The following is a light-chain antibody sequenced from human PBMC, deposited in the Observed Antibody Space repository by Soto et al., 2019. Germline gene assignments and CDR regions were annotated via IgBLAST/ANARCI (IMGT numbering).Light chain of an antibody. Sequence: EIMMTQSPGTLSVSPGEGATLSCTASQSVNLNLAWYQQKPGQPPRLLLYGASTRATGIPVRFRCSGSGTEFPRTISSLHSEDSAVYYGHQYNSWPRGTFGPGTKVEIQ. V-gene: IGKV3-15*01. CDR3: HQYNSWPRGT. CDR1: QSVNLN. J-gene: IGKJ3*01. CDR2: GAS.